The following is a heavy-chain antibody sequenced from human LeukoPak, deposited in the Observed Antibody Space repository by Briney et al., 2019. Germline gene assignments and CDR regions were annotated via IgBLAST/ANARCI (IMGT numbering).Heavy chain of an antibody. J-gene: IGHJ4*02. CDR1: GYTLTELS. CDR2: FDPEDGET. V-gene: IGHV1-24*01. CDR3: ARVSYDSSGYYHDPY. D-gene: IGHD3-22*01. Sequence: ASVKVSCKVSGYTLTELSMHWVRQAPGKGLEWMGGFDPEDGETIYAQKFQGRVTMTEDTSTDTAYMELRSLRSDDTAVYYCARVSYDSSGYYHDPYWGQGTLVIVSS.